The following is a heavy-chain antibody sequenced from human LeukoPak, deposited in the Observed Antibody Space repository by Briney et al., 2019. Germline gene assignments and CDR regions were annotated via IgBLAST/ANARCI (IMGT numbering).Heavy chain of an antibody. CDR2: INGRGDNT. Sequence: AGGSLRLPCAASGFTLSDYHMNWVSQAPGKGLEWVSAINGRGDNTYYADFVKGRFTISRDNSKSTVYLQMNSLRTEDTTVYYCAKDRVSPGFNWFDPWGQGTLVTVSS. J-gene: IGHJ5*02. CDR3: AKDRVSPGFNWFDP. CDR1: GFTLSDYH. V-gene: IGHV3-23*01. D-gene: IGHD2/OR15-2a*01.